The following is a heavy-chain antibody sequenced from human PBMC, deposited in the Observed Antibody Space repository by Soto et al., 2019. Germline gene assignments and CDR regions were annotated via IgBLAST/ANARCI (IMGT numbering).Heavy chain of an antibody. CDR2: TYYRSKWYN. Sequence: SQTLSLTCAISGDSVSSNSAVWNWISQSPSRGLEWLGRTYYRSKWYNDYAVSVKSRITINPDTSKNQCSLQLNSMTPEDTVVYYCARGFGGFDPWGQGTLVTVSS. D-gene: IGHD3-10*01. V-gene: IGHV6-1*01. CDR3: ARGFGGFDP. CDR1: GDSVSSNSAV. J-gene: IGHJ5*02.